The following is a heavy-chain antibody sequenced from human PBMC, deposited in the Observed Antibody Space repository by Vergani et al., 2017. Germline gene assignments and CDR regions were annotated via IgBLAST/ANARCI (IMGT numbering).Heavy chain of an antibody. J-gene: IGHJ4*02. CDR2: INPNVGST. D-gene: IGHD3-9*01. V-gene: IGHV1-46*01. CDR1: GYTFTSYY. CDR3: ARDVGYYYMLTGYYVPSPSDY. Sequence: VQLVQSGAEVKKPGASVKVSCKASGYTFTSYYMHWVRQAPGQGLEWMGIINPNVGSTSYARKFQGRVNMTRDTSTSTVYMELSSLRSEYTAVYYCARDVGYYYMLTGYYVPSPSDYWGQGTLVTVSS.